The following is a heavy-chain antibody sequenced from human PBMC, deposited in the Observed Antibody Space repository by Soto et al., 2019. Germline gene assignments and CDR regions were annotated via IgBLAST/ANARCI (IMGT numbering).Heavy chain of an antibody. D-gene: IGHD3-22*01. J-gene: IGHJ4*02. V-gene: IGHV4-31*03. Sequence: PSETLSLTCTFSGGSISSGGYYWSWIRQHPGKGLEWIGYIYYSGSTYYNPSLKSRVTISVDTSKNQFSLKLSSVTAADTAVYYCARVVDYDSSGYFSFDYWGQGTLVTV. CDR1: GGSISSGGYY. CDR3: ARVVDYDSSGYFSFDY. CDR2: IYYSGST.